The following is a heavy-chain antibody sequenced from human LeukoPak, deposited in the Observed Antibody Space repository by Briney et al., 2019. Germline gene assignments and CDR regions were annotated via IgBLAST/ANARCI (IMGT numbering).Heavy chain of an antibody. J-gene: IGHJ4*01. V-gene: IGHV4-34*01. CDR3: AAGPGQGYSLSWDY. CDR2: INHIGST. CDR1: GGPFSGYY. Sequence: SDTVSLTCAVYGGPFSGYYLSWVRQPPGKGLEWIGEINHIGSTNYHPYLNSRINIFIDTSKNQFSLKLSSATAAHTAVYYCAAGPGQGYSLSWDYWGKGTPVTVSS. D-gene: IGHD1-1*01.